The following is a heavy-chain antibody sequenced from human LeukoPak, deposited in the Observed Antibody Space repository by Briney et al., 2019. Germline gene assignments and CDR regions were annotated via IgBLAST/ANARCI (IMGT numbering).Heavy chain of an antibody. CDR1: DGSINTISDY. CDR3: ARGRKYTSGYRVTELGSGYSDY. D-gene: IGHD5-18*01. Sequence: SETLSLTCSVSDGSINTISDYWGWVRQPPGKGLEWIGSVYYTGSTYYNAPFKSRVTISIDTSKNQFSLKLSSVTAADTAVYYCARGRKYTSGYRVTELGSGYSDYWGQGTLVTVSS. V-gene: IGHV4-39*07. CDR2: VYYTGST. J-gene: IGHJ4*02.